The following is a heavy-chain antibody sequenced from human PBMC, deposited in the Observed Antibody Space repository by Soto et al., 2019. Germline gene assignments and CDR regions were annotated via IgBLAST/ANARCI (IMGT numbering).Heavy chain of an antibody. CDR3: ASRMTRACY. CDR1: GFTVSNNY. V-gene: IGHV3-66*01. Sequence: EVQLVQSGGGLVQPGGSLRLSCAASGFTVSNNYLSWVRQAPGKGLQWVSLIYSDGGTDYAASVKGRFTISRDNSKNTLELQMNSLQAEDTAIYDCASRMTRACYWGQGPLLTVSS. J-gene: IGHJ4*02. CDR2: IYSDGGT.